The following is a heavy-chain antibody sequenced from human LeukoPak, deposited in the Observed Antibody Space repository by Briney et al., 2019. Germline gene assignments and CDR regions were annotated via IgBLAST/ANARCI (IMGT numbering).Heavy chain of an antibody. V-gene: IGHV3-23*01. CDR1: GFTFSSYG. J-gene: IGHJ6*03. D-gene: IGHD6-13*01. CDR3: ASLIAAARYYMDV. Sequence: GGSLRLSCAASGFTFSSYGMSWVRQAPGKGLEWVSAISGSGGSTYYADSVKGRFTFSRDNSKNSLYLQMNSLRAKDTAVYYCASLIAAARYYMDVWGKGTTVTVSS. CDR2: ISGSGGST.